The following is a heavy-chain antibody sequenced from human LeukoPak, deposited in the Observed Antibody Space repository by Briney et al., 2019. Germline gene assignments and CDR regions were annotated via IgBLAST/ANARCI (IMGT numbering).Heavy chain of an antibody. Sequence: PGRSLRLSCAASGFTFNTYAMSWVRQAPGKGLEWVSAISGSGGSTYYADSVKGRFTISRDNSKNTLYLQMNSLRAEDTAVYYCAKDKLYGDYDSVFDYWGQGTLVTVSS. CDR2: ISGSGGST. D-gene: IGHD4-17*01. CDR3: AKDKLYGDYDSVFDY. CDR1: GFTFNTYA. V-gene: IGHV3-23*01. J-gene: IGHJ4*02.